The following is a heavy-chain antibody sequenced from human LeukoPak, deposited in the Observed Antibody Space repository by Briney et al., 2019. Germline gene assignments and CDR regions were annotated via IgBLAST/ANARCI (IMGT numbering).Heavy chain of an antibody. J-gene: IGHJ6*02. D-gene: IGHD5-18*01. Sequence: GGSLRLSCAASGFTFSSYAMSWVRQAPGKGLEWVSAISGSGGSTYYADSVKGRFTISRDNSKNTLYLQMNSLRAEDTAVYYCAKDRAKNGHSYGSSYYYYGMDVWGQGTTVTVSS. V-gene: IGHV3-23*01. CDR3: AKDRAKNGHSYGSSYYYYGMDV. CDR1: GFTFSSYA. CDR2: ISGSGGST.